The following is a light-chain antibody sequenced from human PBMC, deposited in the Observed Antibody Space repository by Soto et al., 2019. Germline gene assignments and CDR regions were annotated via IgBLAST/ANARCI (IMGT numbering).Light chain of an antibody. CDR1: QHVSSN. J-gene: IGKJ2*01. CDR3: QQYNNWPYT. Sequence: EIVMTQSPATLSVPTGGSATLSCRASQHVSSNFAWYRQKPGQAPTLLIYRASTRATGIPARFSGSGSGTEFTLTISSLQSEDFAVYYCQQYNNWPYTFGQGTKLEIK. V-gene: IGKV3-15*01. CDR2: RAS.